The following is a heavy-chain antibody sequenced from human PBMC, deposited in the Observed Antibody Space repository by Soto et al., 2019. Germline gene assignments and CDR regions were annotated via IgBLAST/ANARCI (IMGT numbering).Heavy chain of an antibody. J-gene: IGHJ4*02. V-gene: IGHV4-4*02. Sequence: SETLSLTCAVSGGSISSSNWWSWVRQPPGKGLEWIGEIYHSGSTNYNPSLKSRVTISVDKSKNQFSLKLSSVTAADTAVYYCARDSAYFASGTYYIFDYWGQGTLVT. CDR1: GGSISSSNW. CDR2: IYHSGST. D-gene: IGHD3-10*01. CDR3: ARDSAYFASGTYYIFDY.